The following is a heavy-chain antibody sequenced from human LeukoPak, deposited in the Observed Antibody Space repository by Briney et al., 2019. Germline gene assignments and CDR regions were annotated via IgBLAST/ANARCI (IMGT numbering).Heavy chain of an antibody. CDR1: GFAFRTSV. CDR2: LGSTGST. V-gene: IGHV3-23*01. J-gene: IGHJ4*02. CDR3: ATVRYASAWYLFDH. D-gene: IGHD6-13*01. Sequence: GGSLRLSCAASGFAFRTSVMSWVHQAPGEGLEWVSSLGSTGSTYYIDSVKGRFSISRDYSQNTLYLEMNSLRAEDTATYFCATVRYASAWYLFDHWGRGTLVAVSS.